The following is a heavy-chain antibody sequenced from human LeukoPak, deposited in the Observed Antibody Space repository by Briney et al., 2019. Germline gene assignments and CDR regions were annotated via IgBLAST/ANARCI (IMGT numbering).Heavy chain of an antibody. Sequence: GGSLRLSCAASGFTFSSYWMDWVRQAPGKGLEWVANIKQDGSEKYYVDSVKGRFTISRDNANNSLYLQMNSLRAEDTAVYYCARAFYDSSGYYYPIGYWGQGTLVTVSS. V-gene: IGHV3-7*04. D-gene: IGHD3-22*01. CDR1: GFTFSSYW. J-gene: IGHJ4*02. CDR2: IKQDGSEK. CDR3: ARAFYDSSGYYYPIGY.